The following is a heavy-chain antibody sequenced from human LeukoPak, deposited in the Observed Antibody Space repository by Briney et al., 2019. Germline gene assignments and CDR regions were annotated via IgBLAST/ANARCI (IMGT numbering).Heavy chain of an antibody. CDR2: INSDGSST. J-gene: IGHJ5*02. Sequence: GGSLRLFCAASGFTFSSYWMHWVRQAPGKGLVWVSRINSDGSSTSYADSVKGRFTTSRDNAKNTLYLQMNSLRAEDTAVYYCARDRGYSYGLKGGWFDPRGQGTLVTVSS. CDR3: ARDRGYSYGLKGGWFDP. D-gene: IGHD5-18*01. CDR1: GFTFSSYW. V-gene: IGHV3-74*01.